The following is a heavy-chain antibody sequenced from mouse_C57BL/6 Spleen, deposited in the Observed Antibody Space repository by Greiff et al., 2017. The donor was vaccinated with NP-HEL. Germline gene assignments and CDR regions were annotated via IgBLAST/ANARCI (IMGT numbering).Heavy chain of an antibody. CDR1: GYTFTSYW. J-gene: IGHJ2*01. D-gene: IGHD3-2*02. CDR2: IDPSDSET. V-gene: IGHV1-52*01. Sequence: VQLQQSGAELVRPGSSVKLSCKASGYTFTSYWMHWVKQRPIQGLEWIGNIDPSDSETHYNQKFKDKATLTVDKSSSTAYMQLSSLTSEDSAVYYCARLVDSSGYFDYWGQGTTLTVSS. CDR3: ARLVDSSGYFDY.